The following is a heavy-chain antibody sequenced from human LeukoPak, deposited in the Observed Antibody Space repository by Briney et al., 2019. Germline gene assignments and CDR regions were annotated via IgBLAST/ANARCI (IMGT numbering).Heavy chain of an antibody. CDR3: ASSLYDSSGYYPLSYYYMDV. J-gene: IGHJ6*03. Sequence: SSETLSLTCAVSGYSISSGYYWGWIRQPPGKGLEWIGSIYHSGSTYYNPSLKSRVTISVDTSKNQFSLKLSSVTAADTAVYYCASSLYDSSGYYPLSYYYMDVWGKGTTVTVSS. CDR2: IYHSGST. CDR1: GYSISSGYY. V-gene: IGHV4-38-2*01. D-gene: IGHD3-22*01.